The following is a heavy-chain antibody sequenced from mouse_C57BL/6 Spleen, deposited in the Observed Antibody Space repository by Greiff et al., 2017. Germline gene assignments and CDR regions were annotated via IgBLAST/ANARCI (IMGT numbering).Heavy chain of an antibody. D-gene: IGHD1-1*01. CDR2: INPNNGGT. V-gene: IGHV1-26*01. Sequence: EVQLQQSGPELVKPGASVKISCKASGYTFTDYYMNWVKQSHGKSLEWIGDINPNNGGTSYNQKFKGKATLTVDKSSSTAYMELRSLTSEDSAVYYCASLYYGSTVDYWGQGTTLTVSS. CDR1: GYTFTDYY. CDR3: ASLYYGSTVDY. J-gene: IGHJ2*01.